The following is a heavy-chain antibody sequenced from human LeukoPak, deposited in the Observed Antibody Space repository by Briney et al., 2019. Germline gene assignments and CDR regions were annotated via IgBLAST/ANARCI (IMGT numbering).Heavy chain of an antibody. V-gene: IGHV3-11*04. CDR1: GFTFTGYG. Sequence: NPGGSLRLSCAASGFTFTGYGMSWIRQAPGKGLEWVSYISSSGSTIYYADSVKGRFTISRDNAKNSLYLQMNSLRAEDTAVYYCARNYDILTRYYNRAYYFDYWGQGTLVTVSS. D-gene: IGHD3-9*01. CDR2: ISSSGSTI. CDR3: ARNYDILTRYYNRAYYFDY. J-gene: IGHJ4*02.